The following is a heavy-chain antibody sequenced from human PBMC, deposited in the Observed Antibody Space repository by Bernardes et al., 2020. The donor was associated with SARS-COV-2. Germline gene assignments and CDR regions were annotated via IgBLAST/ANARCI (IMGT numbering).Heavy chain of an antibody. CDR2: ISAYNGNT. Sequence: ASVKVSCKASGYTFTSYGISWVRQAPGQGLEWMGWISAYNGNTNYAQKLQGRVTMTTDTSTSTAYMELRSLRSDDTAVYYCATAFAVAASGWFDPWGQGTLVTVSS. CDR1: GYTFTSYG. V-gene: IGHV1-18*01. CDR3: ATAFAVAASGWFDP. J-gene: IGHJ5*02. D-gene: IGHD2-15*01.